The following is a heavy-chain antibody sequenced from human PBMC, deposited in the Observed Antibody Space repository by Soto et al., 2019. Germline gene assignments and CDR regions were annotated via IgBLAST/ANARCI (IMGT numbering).Heavy chain of an antibody. CDR3: ARDGGDCSGGSCYAVGYYYYGMDV. Sequence: PGGSLRLSCAASGFTFSSYAMHWVRQAPGKGLEWVAVISYDGSNKYYADSVKGRFTISRGNSKNTLYLQMNSLRAEDTAVYYCARDGGDCSGGSCYAVGYYYYGMDVWGQGTTVTVSS. J-gene: IGHJ6*02. CDR1: GFTFSSYA. V-gene: IGHV3-30-3*01. D-gene: IGHD2-15*01. CDR2: ISYDGSNK.